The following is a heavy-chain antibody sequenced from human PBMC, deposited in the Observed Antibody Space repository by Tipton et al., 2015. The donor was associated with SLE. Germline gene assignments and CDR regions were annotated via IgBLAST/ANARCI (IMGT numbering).Heavy chain of an antibody. Sequence: TLSLTCTVSDGSMSGYYWSWIRQPPGKGLEWIGYIYYSGSTNYNPSLKSRVTISVDTSKNQFSLKLSSVTAADTAVYYCARHGRIAARDWYFDLWGRGTLVTVSS. CDR3: ARHGRIAARDWYFDL. CDR1: DGSMSGYY. D-gene: IGHD6-6*01. CDR2: IYYSGST. J-gene: IGHJ2*01. V-gene: IGHV4-59*08.